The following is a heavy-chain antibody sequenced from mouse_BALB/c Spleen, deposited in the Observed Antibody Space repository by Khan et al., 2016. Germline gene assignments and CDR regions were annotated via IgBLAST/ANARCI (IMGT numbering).Heavy chain of an antibody. Sequence: QVQLQQSGPGLVQPSQSLSITCTVSGFSLTSYGVHWVRQSPGKGLEWLGVIWSGGSTDYNAAFISRLSISKDNSKSQVFFKMNSLQANDTAIYYCVSEPSYYYGSSYYFDYWGQGTTLTVSS. D-gene: IGHD1-1*01. CDR3: VSEPSYYYGSSYYFDY. J-gene: IGHJ2*01. CDR1: GFSLTSYG. V-gene: IGHV2-2*02. CDR2: IWSGGST.